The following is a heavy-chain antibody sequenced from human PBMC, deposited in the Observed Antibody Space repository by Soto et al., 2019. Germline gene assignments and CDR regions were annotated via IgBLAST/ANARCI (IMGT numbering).Heavy chain of an antibody. CDR1: RGSISSGDYY. V-gene: IGHV4-30-4*01. CDR3: ASRKSSPYFDY. D-gene: IGHD3-10*01. Sequence: SQTLSLTCPVSRGSISSGDYYWSFLHQPPGKVLEWIGYIYYSGSTYYNPSLKSRVTISVDTSKNKFSLKLSSVTAADTAVYYCASRKSSPYFDYWGQGTLVTVSS. CDR2: IYYSGST. J-gene: IGHJ4*02.